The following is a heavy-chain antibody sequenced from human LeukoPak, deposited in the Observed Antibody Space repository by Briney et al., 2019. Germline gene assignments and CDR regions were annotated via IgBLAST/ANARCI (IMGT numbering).Heavy chain of an antibody. CDR1: GYTFTSYG. D-gene: IGHD6-13*01. V-gene: IGHV1-18*01. Sequence: ASVTVSCKASGYTFTSYGISWVRQAPGQGLEWMGWISAYNGNTNYAQKLQGTVTMTTDTSTSTAYMELRSLRSDDTAVYYCARVSTPYSSSWYGVIWFDPWGQGTLFTVSS. CDR2: ISAYNGNT. J-gene: IGHJ5*02. CDR3: ARVSTPYSSSWYGVIWFDP.